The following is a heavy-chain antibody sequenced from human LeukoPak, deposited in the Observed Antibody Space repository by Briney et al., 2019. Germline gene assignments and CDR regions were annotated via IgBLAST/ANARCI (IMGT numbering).Heavy chain of an antibody. D-gene: IGHD3-22*01. CDR1: GFTFSSDA. J-gene: IGHJ4*02. V-gene: IGHV3-64*01. CDR3: ARSLSSGQGRRYYFDY. Sequence: GRALRPSCAASGFTFSSDAMDGVRQAPGKGREYSSAMSSNGGRTYYANYVKGRLPISRDHFKNTVYLQMGRLRDEDMAVYYCARSLSSGQGRRYYFDYWGQGTLVTVSS. CDR2: MSSNGGRT.